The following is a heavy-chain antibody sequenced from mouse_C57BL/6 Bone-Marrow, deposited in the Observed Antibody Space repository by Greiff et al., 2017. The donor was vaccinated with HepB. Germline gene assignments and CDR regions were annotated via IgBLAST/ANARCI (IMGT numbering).Heavy chain of an antibody. D-gene: IGHD2-3*01. V-gene: IGHV1-64*01. J-gene: IGHJ2*01. Sequence: VQLQQPGAELVKPGASVKLSCKASGYTFTSYWMHWVKQRPGQGLEWIGMIHPNSGSTNYNEKFKSKATLTVDKSSSTAYMQLSSLTSEDSAVYDCARLIYDGYPFDYWGQGTTLTVSS. CDR1: GYTFTSYW. CDR2: IHPNSGST. CDR3: ARLIYDGYPFDY.